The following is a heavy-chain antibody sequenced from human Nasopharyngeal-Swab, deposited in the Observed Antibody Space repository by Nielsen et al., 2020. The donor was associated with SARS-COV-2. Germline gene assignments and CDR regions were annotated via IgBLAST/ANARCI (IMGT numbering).Heavy chain of an antibody. V-gene: IGHV4-34*01. J-gene: IGHJ4*02. Sequence: VRQMPGKGLEWIGEINHSGSTNYNPSLKSRVTISVDTSKNQFSLKLSSVTAADTAVYYCARGRTYYDFWSGYSSRGAFDYWGQGTLVTVSS. D-gene: IGHD3-3*01. CDR3: ARGRTYYDFWSGYSSRGAFDY. CDR2: INHSGST.